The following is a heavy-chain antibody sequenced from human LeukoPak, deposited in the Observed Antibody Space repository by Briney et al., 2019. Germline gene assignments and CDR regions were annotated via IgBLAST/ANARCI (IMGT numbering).Heavy chain of an antibody. CDR2: IYHSGST. CDR1: GYSISSGYY. CDR3: ARGNTWGYCSGGSCYSGYYYYGMDV. V-gene: IGHV4-38-2*02. D-gene: IGHD2-15*01. Sequence: SETLSLTCTVSGYSISSGYYWGWIRQPPGKGLEWIGSIYHSGSTYYNPSLKSRVTISVDTSKNQFSLKLSSVTAADTAVYYCARGNTWGYCSGGSCYSGYYYYGMDVWGQGTTVTVSS. J-gene: IGHJ6*02.